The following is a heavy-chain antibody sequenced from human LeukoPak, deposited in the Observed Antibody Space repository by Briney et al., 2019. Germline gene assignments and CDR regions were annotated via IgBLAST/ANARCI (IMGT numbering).Heavy chain of an antibody. CDR2: ISGSGGST. CDR3: ARVSLARYYYDSSGTVGDY. CDR1: GFTFSTYG. V-gene: IGHV3-23*01. D-gene: IGHD3-22*01. J-gene: IGHJ4*02. Sequence: GGSLRLSCVASGFTFSTYGMSWVRQAPGKGLEWVSAISGSGGSTYYADSVKGRFTISRDNAKNSLYLQMNSLRAEDTAVYYCARVSLARYYYDSSGTVGDYWGQGTLVTVSS.